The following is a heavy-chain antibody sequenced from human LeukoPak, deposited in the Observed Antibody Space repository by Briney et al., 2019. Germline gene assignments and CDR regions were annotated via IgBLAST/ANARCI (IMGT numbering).Heavy chain of an antibody. CDR1: GFTFSSYA. CDR3: AKDQFPEGSGYYYFDY. V-gene: IGHV3-23*01. CDR2: ISGSGGGT. J-gene: IGHJ4*02. D-gene: IGHD3-22*01. Sequence: PGGSLRLSCAASGFTFSSYAMSWVRQAPGKGLEWVSAISGSGGGTYYADSVKGRFTISRDNSKNTLYLQMNSLRAEDTAVYYCAKDQFPEGSGYYYFDYWGQGTLVTVSS.